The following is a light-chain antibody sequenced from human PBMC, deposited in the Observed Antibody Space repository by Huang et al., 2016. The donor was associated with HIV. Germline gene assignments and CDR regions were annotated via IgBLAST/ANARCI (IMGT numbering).Light chain of an antibody. CDR2: WAS. V-gene: IGKV4-1*01. Sequence: DIVMTQSPDSLAVSLGERATINCKSSQTILHDSDSRNYLAWYQQKPGHAPKLLIHWASIRKSGVPDRFIGSGSGTDFTLTISSLQAEDVAVYYCQQYYSSPFTFGPGTNVDI. J-gene: IGKJ3*01. CDR3: QQYYSSPFT. CDR1: QTILHDSDSRNY.